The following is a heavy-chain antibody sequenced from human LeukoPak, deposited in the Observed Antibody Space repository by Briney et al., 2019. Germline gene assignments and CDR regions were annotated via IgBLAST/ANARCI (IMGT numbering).Heavy chain of an antibody. CDR1: GYTFTSYD. Sequence: ASVKVSCKASGYTFTSYDINWVRQATGQGLEWMGWMNPNSGNTGYAQKFQGRVTMTRDTSISTAYMELSRLRSDDTAVYYCAREYSSGCFDYWGQGTLVTVSS. J-gene: IGHJ4*02. CDR3: AREYSSGCFDY. D-gene: IGHD6-19*01. CDR2: MNPNSGNT. V-gene: IGHV1-8*02.